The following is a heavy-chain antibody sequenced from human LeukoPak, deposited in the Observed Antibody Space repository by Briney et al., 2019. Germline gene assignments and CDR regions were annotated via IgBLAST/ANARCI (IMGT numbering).Heavy chain of an antibody. CDR1: GGSISGYY. J-gene: IGHJ5*02. CDR2: IYTSGST. Sequence: PSETLSLTCTVSGGSISGYYWSWIRQPPGKGPEWIGYIYTSGSTNYNPSLKSRVTISVDTSKNQFSLKLSSVTAADTAVYYCARHDTGGWFDPWGQGTLVTVSS. V-gene: IGHV4-4*09. D-gene: IGHD5-18*01. CDR3: ARHDTGGWFDP.